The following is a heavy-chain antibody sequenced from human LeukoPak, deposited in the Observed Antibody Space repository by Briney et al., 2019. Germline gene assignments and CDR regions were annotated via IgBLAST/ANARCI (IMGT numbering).Heavy chain of an antibody. D-gene: IGHD3-22*01. J-gene: IGHJ4*02. V-gene: IGHV1-69*05. Sequence: SVKVSCKASGGTFSSYAISWVRQAPGQGLEWMGRIIPIFGTANYAQKFQGRVTITTDESTSTAYMELSSLRSEDTAGYYCARDRRRYYYDSSGYYGFDYWGQGTLVTVSS. CDR2: IIPIFGTA. CDR1: GGTFSSYA. CDR3: ARDRRRYYYDSSGYYGFDY.